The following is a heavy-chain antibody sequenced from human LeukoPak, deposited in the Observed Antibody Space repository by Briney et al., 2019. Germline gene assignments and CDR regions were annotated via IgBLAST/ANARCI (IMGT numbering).Heavy chain of an antibody. J-gene: IGHJ4*02. CDR1: GGSISSYY. CDR3: ARLGGFTVTYDGVYFDY. Sequence: SETLSLTCTVSGGSISSYYWSWIRQPPGKGLEWIGYIYYSGSTNYNPSLKSRVTISVDTSKNQFSLKLSSVTAADTAVYYCARLGGFTVTYDGVYFDYWGQGTLVTVSS. V-gene: IGHV4-59*08. CDR2: IYYSGST. D-gene: IGHD4-17*01.